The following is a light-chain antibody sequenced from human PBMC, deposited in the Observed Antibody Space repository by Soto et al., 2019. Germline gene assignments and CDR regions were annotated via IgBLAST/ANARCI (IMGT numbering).Light chain of an antibody. CDR1: QSVSSS. CDR2: GAS. CDR3: QQCNNSTPFT. J-gene: IGKJ3*01. Sequence: EIVMTQSPATRSVSPGERVTLSCRASQSVSSSLAWYKQKPGQAPWLLIYGASPKATGIAARFSGSGSGRECTLTISSMQYEDFAVYYCQQCNNSTPFTFGPGTKVDI. V-gene: IGKV3-15*01.